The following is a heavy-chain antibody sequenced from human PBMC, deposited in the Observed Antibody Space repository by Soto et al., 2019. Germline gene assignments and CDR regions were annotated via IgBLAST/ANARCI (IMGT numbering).Heavy chain of an antibody. Sequence: ASVKVSCKASGYTFTVYAIHWVRQAPGQRLEWMGWINAGNGHTKYSQKFQGRVTITRDTSASTAYMELSSLRSEDTALYYCARAVAVPADFDYWAQGTLVTVSS. J-gene: IGHJ4*02. V-gene: IGHV1-3*01. CDR2: INAGNGHT. CDR3: ARAVAVPADFDY. CDR1: GYTFTVYA. D-gene: IGHD6-19*01.